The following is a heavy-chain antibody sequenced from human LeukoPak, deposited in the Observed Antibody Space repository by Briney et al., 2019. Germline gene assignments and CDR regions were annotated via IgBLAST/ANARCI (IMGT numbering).Heavy chain of an antibody. D-gene: IGHD4-11*01. CDR3: ARGGATVTSIPRGEFDY. V-gene: IGHV4-30-2*01. Sequence: MSSETLSLTCAVSGGSISSGGYSWSWIRQPPGKGLEWIGYIYHSGSTYYNPSLKSRVTISVNRSKNQFSLKLSSVTAADTAVYYCARGGATVTSIPRGEFDYWGQGTLVTVSS. CDR2: IYHSGST. CDR1: GGSISSGGYS. J-gene: IGHJ4*02.